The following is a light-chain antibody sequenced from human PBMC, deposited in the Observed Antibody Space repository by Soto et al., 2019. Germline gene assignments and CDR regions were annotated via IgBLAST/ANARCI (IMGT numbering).Light chain of an antibody. V-gene: IGLV2-14*01. Sequence: ALTQPASVSGSPGQSITISCPGTSSDVGGYNYVSWYQQHPGKAPKLMIYDVSNRPSGVSNRFSGSKSGNTASLTISGLQAEDEADYYCSSYTSSTSYVFGTGTKLTV. CDR2: DVS. CDR3: SSYTSSTSYV. J-gene: IGLJ1*01. CDR1: SSDVGGYNY.